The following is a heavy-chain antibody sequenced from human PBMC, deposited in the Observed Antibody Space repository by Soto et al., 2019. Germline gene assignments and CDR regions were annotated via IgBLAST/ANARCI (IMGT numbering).Heavy chain of an antibody. J-gene: IGHJ4*02. CDR3: ARRIVATETFAY. D-gene: IGHD5-12*01. CDR1: GGSISSGGSY. Sequence: SETLSLTCPVSGGSISSGGSYWRWIRQPPGRGLEWIGFIYYAGSTKYNPSLNSRVTISVDTSKNQFSLTVTSVTAADTAVYYCARRIVATETFAYWGQGTLVTVSS. V-gene: IGHV4-61*08. CDR2: IYYAGST.